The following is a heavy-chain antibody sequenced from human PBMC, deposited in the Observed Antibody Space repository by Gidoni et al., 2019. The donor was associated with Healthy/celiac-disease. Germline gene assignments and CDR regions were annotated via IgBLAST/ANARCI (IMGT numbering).Heavy chain of an antibody. CDR3: ARLNYYDLTYAFDI. V-gene: IGHV3-66*02. CDR2: IYSGGST. J-gene: IGHJ3*02. CDR1: GFTVSSNY. Sequence: EVQLVESGGGLVQPAGSLRLSCAASGFTVSSNYMSWVRQAPGKGLEWVSVIYSGGSTYYADSVKGRFTISRDNSKNTLYLQMNSLRAEDTAVYYCARLNYYDLTYAFDIWGQGTMVTVSS. D-gene: IGHD3-22*01.